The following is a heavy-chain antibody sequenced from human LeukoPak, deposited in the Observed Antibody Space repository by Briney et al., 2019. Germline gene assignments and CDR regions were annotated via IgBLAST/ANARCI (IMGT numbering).Heavy chain of an antibody. CDR2: LYTSGTT. J-gene: IGHJ6*03. D-gene: IGHD3-10*01. CDR1: YDPINTYY. Sequence: SETLSLTCTVSYDPINTYYWSWIRQPAGKGLEWIGRLYTSGTTNYNPSLKSRISMSIDTSKKLFSMTLSSVTAADTAVYYCARGYSSGSLVYMDVWGKGTTVIVSS. CDR3: ARGYSSGSLVYMDV. V-gene: IGHV4-4*07.